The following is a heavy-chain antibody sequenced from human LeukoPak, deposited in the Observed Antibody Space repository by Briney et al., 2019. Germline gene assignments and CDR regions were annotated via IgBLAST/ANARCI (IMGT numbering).Heavy chain of an antibody. D-gene: IGHD6-19*01. V-gene: IGHV3-21*01. CDR1: GFTFSSYS. CDR3: ASSSGWFYYYYYGMDV. CDR2: ISSSSSYI. J-gene: IGHJ6*02. Sequence: GVSLRLSCAASGFTFSSYSMNWVRQAPGKGLEWVSSISSSSSYIYYADSVKGRFTISRDNAKNSLYLQMNSLRAEDTAVYYCASSSGWFYYYYYGMDVWGQGTTVTVSS.